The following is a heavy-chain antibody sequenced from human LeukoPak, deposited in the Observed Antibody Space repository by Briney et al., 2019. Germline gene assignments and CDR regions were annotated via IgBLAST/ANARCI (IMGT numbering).Heavy chain of an antibody. V-gene: IGHV4-39*01. D-gene: IGHD2-8*01. CDR1: GGSISSSSYY. J-gene: IGHJ4*02. CDR3: ASQYCTNGVCYREGRLNYFDY. CDR2: IYYSGST. Sequence: SETLSLTCTVSGGSISSSSYYWGWIRQPPGKGLEWIGSIYYSGSTYYNPSLKSRVTISVDTSKNQFSLKLSSVTAADTAVYYCASQYCTNGVCYREGRLNYFDYWGQGTLVTVSS.